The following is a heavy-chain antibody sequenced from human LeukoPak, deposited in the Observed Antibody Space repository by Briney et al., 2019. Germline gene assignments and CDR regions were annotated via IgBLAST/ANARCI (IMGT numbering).Heavy chain of an antibody. Sequence: PGGSLRVSCAASGFTFSSYAMSWVRQAPGKGLEWVSAISGSGGSTYYADSVKGRFTISRDNSKNTLYLQMNSLRAEDTAVYYCAKDGSYDFWSGYIQYYYGMDVWGQGTTVTVSS. CDR2: ISGSGGST. CDR3: AKDGSYDFWSGYIQYYYGMDV. V-gene: IGHV3-23*01. D-gene: IGHD3-3*01. J-gene: IGHJ6*02. CDR1: GFTFSSYA.